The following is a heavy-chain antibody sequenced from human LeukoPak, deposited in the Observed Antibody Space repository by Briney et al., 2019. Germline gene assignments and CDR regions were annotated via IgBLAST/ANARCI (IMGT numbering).Heavy chain of an antibody. CDR2: ISGSGGST. D-gene: IGHD6-13*01. CDR1: GFTLGSYS. Sequence: PGGSLRLSCVGSGFTLGSYSMNWVRQAPGKGLEWVSAISGSGGSTYYADSVKGRFTISRDNSKNTLYLQMNSLRAEDTAVYYCAEDELVFPHWGQGTLVTVSS. V-gene: IGHV3-23*01. J-gene: IGHJ4*02. CDR3: AEDELVFPH.